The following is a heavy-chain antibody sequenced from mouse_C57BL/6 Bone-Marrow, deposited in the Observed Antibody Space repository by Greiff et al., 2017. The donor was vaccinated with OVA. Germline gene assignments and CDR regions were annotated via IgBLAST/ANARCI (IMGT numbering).Heavy chain of an antibody. CDR2: INPSTGGT. J-gene: IGHJ4*01. Sequence: EVQLQQSGPELVKPGASVKISCKASGYSFTGYYMNWVKQSPEKSLEWIGEINPSTGGTTYNQKFKAKATVTVDKSSSTAYMQLRSLTSEDSAVYYCAKDYYGDYYAMDYWGQGTSVTVSS. CDR1: GYSFTGYY. V-gene: IGHV1-42*01. D-gene: IGHD1-1*01. CDR3: AKDYYGDYYAMDY.